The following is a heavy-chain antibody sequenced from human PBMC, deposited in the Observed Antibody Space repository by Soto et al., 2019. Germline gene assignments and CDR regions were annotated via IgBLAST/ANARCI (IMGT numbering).Heavy chain of an antibody. CDR3: ARDFIAASYYYYMDV. CDR2: ISYDGSNE. V-gene: IGHV3-30*03. D-gene: IGHD6-13*01. Sequence: VQLVESGGGLVKPGESLRLSCAASGFIFSSYSMNWVRQAPGKGLEWVAIISYDGSNEYYADSVKGRFTISRDNAKNSMYLQMSSLRAEDTAVYYCARDFIAASYYYYMDVCGKGTTVTVSS. J-gene: IGHJ6*03. CDR1: GFIFSSYS.